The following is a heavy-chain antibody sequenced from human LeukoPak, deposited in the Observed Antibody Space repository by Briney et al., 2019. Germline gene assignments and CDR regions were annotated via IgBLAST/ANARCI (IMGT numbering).Heavy chain of an antibody. CDR3: ARALRGSWPRPLGY. V-gene: IGHV4-4*02. CDR2: IFHSGST. J-gene: IGHJ4*02. D-gene: IGHD6-13*01. CDR1: GGSISSSNW. Sequence: SGTLSLTCAVSGGSISSSNWWSWVRQPPGKGLEWIGEIFHSGSTNHNPSLKSRVTISVDKSKNQFSLQVRSVTAADTAVYYCARALRGSWPRPLGYWGQGTLVTVSS.